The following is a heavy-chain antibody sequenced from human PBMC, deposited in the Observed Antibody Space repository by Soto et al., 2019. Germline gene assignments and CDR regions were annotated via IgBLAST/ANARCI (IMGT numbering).Heavy chain of an antibody. J-gene: IGHJ6*03. Sequence: SETLSLTCTVSGGSISSYYWSWIRQPPGKGLEWIGYIYYSGSTNYNPSLKSRVTISVDTSKNQFSLKLSSVTVADTAVYYCARGVATITYYYYYMDVWGKGTTVTVSS. D-gene: IGHD5-12*01. CDR1: GGSISSYY. CDR3: ARGVATITYYYYYMDV. V-gene: IGHV4-59*01. CDR2: IYYSGST.